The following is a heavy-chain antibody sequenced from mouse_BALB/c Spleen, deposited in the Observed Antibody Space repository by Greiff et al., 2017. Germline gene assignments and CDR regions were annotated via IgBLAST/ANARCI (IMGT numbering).Heavy chain of an antibody. Sequence: VQLKQSGTVLARPGASVKMSCKASGYSYTSYWMHWVKQRPGQGLEWIGAIYPGNSDTSYNQKFKGKAKLTAVTSASTAYMELSSLTNEDSAVYYCTRSGEVRRPWFAYWGQGTLVTVSA. CDR2: IYPGNSDT. D-gene: IGHD2-14*01. CDR1: GYSYTSYW. CDR3: TRSGEVRRPWFAY. V-gene: IGHV1-5*01. J-gene: IGHJ3*01.